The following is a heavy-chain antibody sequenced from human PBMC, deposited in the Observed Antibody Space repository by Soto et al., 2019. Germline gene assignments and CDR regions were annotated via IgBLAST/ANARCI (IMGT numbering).Heavy chain of an antibody. D-gene: IGHD3-9*01. J-gene: IGHJ6*02. CDR3: ARADGTYYDILTGNYYYYYGMDV. CDR1: GGSISSSSYY. V-gene: IGHV4-39*01. Sequence: SETLSLTCTVSGGSISSSSYYWGWIRQPPGKGLEWIGSIYYSGSTYYNPSPKSRVTISVDTSNNQFSLKLSSVTAADTAVYYCARADGTYYDILTGNYYYYYGMDVWGQGTTVTVSS. CDR2: IYYSGST.